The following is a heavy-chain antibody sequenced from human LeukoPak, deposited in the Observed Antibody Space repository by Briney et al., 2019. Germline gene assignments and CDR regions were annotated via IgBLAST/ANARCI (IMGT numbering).Heavy chain of an antibody. J-gene: IGHJ4*02. V-gene: IGHV4-59*12. D-gene: IGHD3-10*01. CDR1: GGSISSYY. Sequence: SETLSLTCTVSGGSISSYYWSWIRQPPGKGLEWIGYINYSGSTTYNPSLKSRVTMSLDTSKNQFFLKVSSVTAADTAVYFCATGAGPFDYWGQGILVTVSS. CDR3: ATGAGPFDY. CDR2: INYSGST.